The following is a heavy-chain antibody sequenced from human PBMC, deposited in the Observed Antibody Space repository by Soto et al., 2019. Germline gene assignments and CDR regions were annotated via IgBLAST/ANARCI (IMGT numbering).Heavy chain of an antibody. D-gene: IGHD4-17*01. CDR1: GFTFISYA. CDR2: ISGSGGGT. CDR3: AKNPPGGDYVDY. J-gene: IGHJ4*02. Sequence: PWGSLRLSCAASGFTFISYAIIFFRQAPGKGLEWVSAISGSGGGTYYADSVKGRFTISRDNSKNTLYLQMNSLRAEDTAVYYCAKNPPGGDYVDYWGQGTLVTVSS. V-gene: IGHV3-23*01.